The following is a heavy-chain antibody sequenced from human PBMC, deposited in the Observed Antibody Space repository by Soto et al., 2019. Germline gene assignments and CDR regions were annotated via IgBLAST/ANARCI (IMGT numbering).Heavy chain of an antibody. Sequence: PSETLSLTCTVSGGSINSGGYYWSWVRQPPGKGLEWIGYIYYSGTTYYNPSLKSRLTMSLDTSKNQFSLMLTSVTAADTAVYYCARVLYSYNAFWSGYYSGPFEPWGQGSLVTVSS. D-gene: IGHD3-3*01. CDR3: ARVLYSYNAFWSGYYSGPFEP. CDR1: GGSINSGGYY. CDR2: IYYSGTT. V-gene: IGHV4-30-4*08. J-gene: IGHJ5*02.